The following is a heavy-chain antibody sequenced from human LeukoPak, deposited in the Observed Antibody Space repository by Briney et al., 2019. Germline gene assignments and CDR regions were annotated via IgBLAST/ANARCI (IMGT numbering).Heavy chain of an antibody. Sequence: ASVKVSCKASGYTFKNSGISWVRQAPGQGLEWMGWINTYNGKTNYAQKLQGRVTLTIDTFTNTVYMELRGLRSDDTAVYYCARDPYVIVAGNLDYWGQGTLVTVSS. CDR3: ARDPYVIVAGNLDY. V-gene: IGHV1-18*01. CDR1: GYTFKNSG. CDR2: INTYNGKT. D-gene: IGHD6-19*01. J-gene: IGHJ4*02.